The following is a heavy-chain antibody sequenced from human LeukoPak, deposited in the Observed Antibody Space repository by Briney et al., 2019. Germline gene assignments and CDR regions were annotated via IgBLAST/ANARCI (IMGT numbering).Heavy chain of an antibody. CDR3: ASGTRDAYKYFDY. Sequence: SVKVSCKASGGTFINYAISWVRQAPGQGLEWMGGIIPIFGTANYAQKFQGRVTITADGSTSTAYMDLSSLRSEDTAVYYCASGTRDAYKYFDYWGQGTLVTVSS. D-gene: IGHD5-24*01. CDR2: IIPIFGTA. V-gene: IGHV1-69*13. J-gene: IGHJ4*02. CDR1: GGTFINYA.